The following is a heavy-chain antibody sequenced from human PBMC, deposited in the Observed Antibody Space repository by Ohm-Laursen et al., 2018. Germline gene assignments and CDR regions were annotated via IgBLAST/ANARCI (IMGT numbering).Heavy chain of an antibody. CDR3: ARVTYYYDSSGYSYYPTHAFDI. V-gene: IGHV4-61*08. Sequence: PSQTLSLTCTVSGGSISNGGYYWSWIRQHPGKGLEWIGYIYYSGSTNYNPSLTTRVTISADTSKNQFSLKLSSVSAADTAVYYCARVTYYYDSSGYSYYPTHAFDIWGQGTMVTVSS. CDR1: GGSISNGGYY. CDR2: IYYSGST. J-gene: IGHJ3*02. D-gene: IGHD3-22*01.